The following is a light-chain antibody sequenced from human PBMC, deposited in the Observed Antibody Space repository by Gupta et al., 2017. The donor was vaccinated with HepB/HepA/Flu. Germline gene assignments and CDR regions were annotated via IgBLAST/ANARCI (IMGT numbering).Light chain of an antibody. J-gene: IGLJ2*01. Sequence: QSALTQPASVSGSPGQSLTISRTGSSSYIGFYNYVSWYQQQPTKAPKLIIYDVNRRPSGVSNRFSASKSDNTASLTISGLQAEDEADYYCSSYTTSSTLLFGGGTKVTVL. V-gene: IGLV2-14*03. CDR3: SSYTTSSTLL. CDR1: SSYIGFYNY. CDR2: DVN.